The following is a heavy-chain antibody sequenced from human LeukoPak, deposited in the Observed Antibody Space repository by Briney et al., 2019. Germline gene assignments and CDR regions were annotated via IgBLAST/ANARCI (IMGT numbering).Heavy chain of an antibody. CDR3: VKVAKYYYGSETYYFFEH. D-gene: IGHD3-10*01. CDR1: GFTVSSNY. J-gene: IGHJ4*02. V-gene: IGHV3-66*01. CDR2: IYSGGST. Sequence: HPGGSLRLSCAASGFTVSSNYMSWVRQAPGKGLEWVSVIYSGGSTYYADSVKGRFTISRDNSKNTLYLQMNSLRVEDTGIYYCVKVAKYYYGSETYYFFEHWGQGTPVTASS.